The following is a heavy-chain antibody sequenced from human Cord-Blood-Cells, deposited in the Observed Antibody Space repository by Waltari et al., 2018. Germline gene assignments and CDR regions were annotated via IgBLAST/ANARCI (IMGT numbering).Heavy chain of an antibody. CDR3: ASIAAAGVDY. CDR1: GFTFSSYE. Sequence: EVQLVESGGGLVQPGGSLRLSCAASGFTFSSYEMNWVRQAPGKGLEWVSYISSSGSTIYYADSVKGRFTISKDNAKNSLYLQMNSLRAEDTAVYYCASIAAAGVDYWGQGTLVTVSS. CDR2: ISSSGSTI. D-gene: IGHD6-13*01. V-gene: IGHV3-48*03. J-gene: IGHJ4*02.